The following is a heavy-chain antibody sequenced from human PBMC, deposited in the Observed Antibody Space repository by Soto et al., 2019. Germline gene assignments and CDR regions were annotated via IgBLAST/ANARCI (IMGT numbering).Heavy chain of an antibody. CDR2: ISWKDDK. V-gene: IGHV2-5*01. D-gene: IGHD3-16*02. J-gene: IGHJ4*02. CDR1: GFSLTTSGAG. CDR3: AHRYGGNLYRWYFDS. Sequence: SGPTLVNPPHTLTLTCTYSGFSLTTSGAGVGWIRQPPGKALEWLALISWKDDKRYNPGLESRLTITKDTSKNQVILTLTNMDPVDTDTYFRAHRYGGNLYRWYFDSWSQGTLFTVSS.